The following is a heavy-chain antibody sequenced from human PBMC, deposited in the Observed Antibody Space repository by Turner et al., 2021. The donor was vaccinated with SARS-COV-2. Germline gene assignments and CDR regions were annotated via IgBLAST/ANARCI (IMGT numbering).Heavy chain of an antibody. J-gene: IGHJ6*02. Sequence: QVQLQESGPGLVKPSETLSSTCTVSGGSISSYYWSWVRQPPGKGLEWLGYIHYGGSTNDNPSLKNRVTISVGTSKNQFSLKLSTVTAADAAVYYCARRGFSGWDGGGMDVWGQGTTVTVSS. CDR2: IHYGGST. CDR3: ARRGFSGWDGGGMDV. CDR1: GGSISSYY. D-gene: IGHD6-19*01. V-gene: IGHV4-59*08.